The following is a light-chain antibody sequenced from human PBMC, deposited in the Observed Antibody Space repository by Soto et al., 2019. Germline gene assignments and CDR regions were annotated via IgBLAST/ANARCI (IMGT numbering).Light chain of an antibody. CDR3: TSYAGTYSFFYV. J-gene: IGLJ1*01. CDR2: EVS. V-gene: IGLV2-8*01. Sequence: QSLLTQPPPPSGSPGQPVPHSFPGTSSDVGAYNYVSWYQQLPGKAPKLIIYEVSKRPSGVPDRFSGSKSGNTASLTVSGLQAEDEADYYCTSYAGTYSFFYVFGTGTKVTVL. CDR1: SSDVGAYNY.